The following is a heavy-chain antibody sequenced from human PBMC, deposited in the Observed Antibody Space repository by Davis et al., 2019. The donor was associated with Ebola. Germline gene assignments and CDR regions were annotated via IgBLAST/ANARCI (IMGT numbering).Heavy chain of an antibody. CDR2: IRSKAYGGTT. V-gene: IGHV3-49*04. CDR1: GFTFGDYA. Sequence: GESLKISCTASGFTFGDYAMSWVRQAPGKGLEWVGFIRSKAYGGTTEYAASVKGRFTISRDDSKSIAYLQMNSLKTEDTAVYYCTSQPSYYYDSSGYYYRDTGYNWFDPWGQGTLVTVSS. J-gene: IGHJ5*02. CDR3: TSQPSYYYDSSGYYYRDTGYNWFDP. D-gene: IGHD3-22*01.